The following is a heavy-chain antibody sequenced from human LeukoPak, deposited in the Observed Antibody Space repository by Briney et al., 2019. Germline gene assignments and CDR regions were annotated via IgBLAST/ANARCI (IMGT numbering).Heavy chain of an antibody. CDR1: GYTFTGYY. Sequence: ASVKVSCKASGYTFTGYYMHWVRQAPGQGLEWMGWINPNSGGTNYAQRFQGRVTMTRDTSISTAYMELSRLRSDHTAVYYCAASYGDYVLYFQHWGQGTLVTVSS. CDR3: AASYGDYVLYFQH. V-gene: IGHV1-2*02. CDR2: INPNSGGT. J-gene: IGHJ1*01. D-gene: IGHD4-17*01.